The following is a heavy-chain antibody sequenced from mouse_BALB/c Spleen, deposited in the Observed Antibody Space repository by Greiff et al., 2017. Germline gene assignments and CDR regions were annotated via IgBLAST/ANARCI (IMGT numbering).Heavy chain of an antibody. Sequence: EVKVVESGGGLVKPGGSLKLSCAASGFTFSSYAMSWVRQSPEKRLEWVAEISSGGSYTYYPDTVTGRFTISRDNAKNTLYLEMSSLRSEDTAMYYCARHEGGYAMDYWGQGTSVTVSS. CDR1: GFTFSSYA. V-gene: IGHV5-9-4*01. CDR2: ISSGGSYT. CDR3: ARHEGGYAMDY. J-gene: IGHJ4*01.